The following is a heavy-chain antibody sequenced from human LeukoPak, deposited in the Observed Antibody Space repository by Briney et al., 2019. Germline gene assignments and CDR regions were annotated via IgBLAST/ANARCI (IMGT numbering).Heavy chain of an antibody. CDR2: IYHSGST. J-gene: IGHJ5*02. CDR3: ARGDYDFWSGPYWFDP. CDR1: GDSISSGYY. V-gene: IGHV4-38-2*01. Sequence: SETLSLTCAVSGDSISSGYYWGWIRQPPGKGLEWIGSIYHSGSTYYNPSLKSRVTISVDTSKSQFSLKLSSVTAADTAVYYCARGDYDFWSGPYWFDPWGQGTLVTVSS. D-gene: IGHD3-3*01.